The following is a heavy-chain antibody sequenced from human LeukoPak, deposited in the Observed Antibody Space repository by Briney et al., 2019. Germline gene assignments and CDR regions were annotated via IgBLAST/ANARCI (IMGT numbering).Heavy chain of an antibody. CDR3: ARGAVVPYCSSTSCRAYYFDY. Sequence: GGSLRLSCASSGFTFSSYSMNWVRQAPGKGLEWVSSISSSSSYIYYADSVKGRFTISRDNAKNSLYLQMNSLRAEDTAVYYCARGAVVPYCSSTSCRAYYFDYWGQGTLVTVSS. V-gene: IGHV3-21*01. J-gene: IGHJ4*02. CDR2: ISSSSSYI. D-gene: IGHD2-2*01. CDR1: GFTFSSYS.